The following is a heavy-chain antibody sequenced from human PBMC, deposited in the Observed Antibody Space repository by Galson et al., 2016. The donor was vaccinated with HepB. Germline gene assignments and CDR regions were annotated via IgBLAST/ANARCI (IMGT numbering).Heavy chain of an antibody. CDR3: ARDNYGYGNFFDY. V-gene: IGHV3-30-3*01. J-gene: IGHJ4*02. D-gene: IGHD5-18*01. Sequence: SLRLSCAASGFPFSSHTMHWVRQAPGKGLEWVAVISNDGSKKNYANSVKGQFTTSRDNSKNTLYLQMSSLRVVDTAAYYCARDNYGYGNFFDYWGQGTLVTVSS. CDR2: ISNDGSKK. CDR1: GFPFSSHT.